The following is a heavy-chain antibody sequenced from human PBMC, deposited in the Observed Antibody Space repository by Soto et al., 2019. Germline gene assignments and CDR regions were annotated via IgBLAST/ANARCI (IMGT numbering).Heavy chain of an antibody. J-gene: IGHJ4*02. Sequence: XSVKVSCKSFGYCFTTYGSGWGRQAPGQGLEWMGWISTYNGNINYAQKFKGRVNMTTDTSTRTVYMELRSLRPDDTALYYCARDSQLKNLGVVIPTWLDYWGQGSLVTVSS. CDR3: ARDSQLKNLGVVIPTWLDY. V-gene: IGHV1-18*04. D-gene: IGHD3-3*01. CDR1: GYCFTTYG. CDR2: ISTYNGNI.